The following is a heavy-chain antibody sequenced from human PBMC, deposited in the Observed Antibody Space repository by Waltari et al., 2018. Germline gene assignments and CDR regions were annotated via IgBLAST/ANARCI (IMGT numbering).Heavy chain of an antibody. J-gene: IGHJ5*02. CDR3: ARDTIFYGSGSYDP. D-gene: IGHD3-10*01. V-gene: IGHV3-21*01. CDR1: GFSFSDYN. Sequence: QLVESGGGLVKPGSSLRLSCVASGFSFSDYNMHWLRRAPGKGLEWVSSISSKSTYIYYADAVRGRFSISRDNAENSLLLQMNNLRGEDTAVYYCARDTIFYGSGSYDPWGQGTRVTVSS. CDR2: ISSKSTYI.